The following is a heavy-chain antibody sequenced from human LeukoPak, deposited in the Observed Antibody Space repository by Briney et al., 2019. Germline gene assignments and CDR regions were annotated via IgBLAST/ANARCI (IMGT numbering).Heavy chain of an antibody. V-gene: IGHV3-30-3*01. CDR1: GFTFSSYA. J-gene: IGHJ4*02. D-gene: IGHD6-19*01. CDR2: ISYDGSNK. Sequence: GRSLRLSCAASGFTFSSYAMHWVRQAPGKGLEWVAVISYDGSNKYYADSVKGRFTISRDNSKNTLYLQMNSLRAEDTAVYYCVKAYSTGWYHTGGYWGQGTLVTVSS. CDR3: VKAYSTGWYHTGGY.